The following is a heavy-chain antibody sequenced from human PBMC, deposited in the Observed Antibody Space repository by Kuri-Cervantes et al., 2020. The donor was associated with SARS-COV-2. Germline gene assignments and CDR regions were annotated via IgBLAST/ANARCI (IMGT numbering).Heavy chain of an antibody. CDR2: ISSSSSYI. V-gene: IGHV3-21*01. CDR1: GFTFSSYS. J-gene: IGHJ6*02. CDR3: ARARNYYYHGMDV. Sequence: GESLKISCAASGFTFSSYSMNWVRQAPGKGLEWVSSISSSSSYIYYADSVKGRFTISRDNAKNSLYLQMNSLRAEDTAVYYCARARNYYYHGMDVWGQGTTVTVSS.